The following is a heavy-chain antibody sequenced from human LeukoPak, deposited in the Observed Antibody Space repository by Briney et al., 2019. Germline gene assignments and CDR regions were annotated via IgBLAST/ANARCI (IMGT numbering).Heavy chain of an antibody. CDR2: ISSSSSYI. Sequence: GGSLRLSCAASGFTFSSYSMNWVRQAPGKGLEWVSSISSSSSYIYYADSVKGRFTISRDNAQNSLYLQMNSLRAEDTAVYYCARAGVASIGNWFDPWGQGTLVTVSS. CDR3: ARAGVASIGNWFDP. D-gene: IGHD5-12*01. V-gene: IGHV3-21*01. J-gene: IGHJ5*02. CDR1: GFTFSSYS.